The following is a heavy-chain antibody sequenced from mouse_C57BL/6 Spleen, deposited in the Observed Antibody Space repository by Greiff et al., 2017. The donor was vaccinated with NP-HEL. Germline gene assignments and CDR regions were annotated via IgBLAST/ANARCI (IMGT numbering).Heavy chain of an antibody. CDR3: ARGIYGSSYDY. J-gene: IGHJ2*01. CDR2: ISDGGSYT. Sequence: DVQLQESGGGLVKPGGSLKLSCAASGFTFSSYAMSWVRQTPEKRLEWVATISDGGSYTYYPDNVKGRFTISRDNAKNNLYLQMSHLKSEDTAMYYCARGIYGSSYDYWGQGTTLTVSS. CDR1: GFTFSSYA. V-gene: IGHV5-4*01. D-gene: IGHD1-1*01.